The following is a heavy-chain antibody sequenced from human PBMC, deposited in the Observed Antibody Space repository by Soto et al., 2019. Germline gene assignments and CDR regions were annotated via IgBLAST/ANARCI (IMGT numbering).Heavy chain of an antibody. CDR1: GFTFSDYS. D-gene: IGHD6-25*01. CDR3: ARGSIGFLKGGWFDP. J-gene: IGHJ5*02. CDR2: ISSTGNTI. Sequence: QVQLVESGGGLVKPGGSLRLSCAASGFTFSDYSMNWIRQAPGKGLEWVSYISSTGNTIYYADSGKGRFTSSRDTANNPLHLQMSSLRADDTAVYYCARGSIGFLKGGWFDPWGQGTLVTVSS. V-gene: IGHV3-11*01.